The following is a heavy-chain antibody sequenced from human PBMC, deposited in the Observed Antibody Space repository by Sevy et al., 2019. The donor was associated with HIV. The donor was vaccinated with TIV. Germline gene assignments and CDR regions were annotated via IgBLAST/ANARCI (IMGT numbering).Heavy chain of an antibody. CDR2: IFSVGNYQ. CDR1: GLTFSNYG. D-gene: IGHD6-19*01. CDR3: ARESGSGWYVDS. V-gene: IGHV3-33*08. J-gene: IGHJ4*02. Sequence: GGSLRLSCSPFGLTFSNYGLNWVRKAPGRGLEWVAAIFSVGNYQYYADSVKGRVTISRDNSKNTLYLQMSSLRADDTAMYYCARESGSGWYVDSWGRGTLVTVSS.